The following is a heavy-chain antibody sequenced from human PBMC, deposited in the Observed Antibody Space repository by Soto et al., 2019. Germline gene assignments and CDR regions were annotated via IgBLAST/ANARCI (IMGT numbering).Heavy chain of an antibody. J-gene: IGHJ6*03. CDR2: INWNGGST. Sequence: GGSLRLSCAASGFTFDDYGMSWVRQAPGKGLEWVSGINWNGGSTGYADSVKGRFTISRDNAKNSLYLQMNSLRAEDTALYHCARGRYDYSNYVGTWNYYMDVWGKGTTVTVSS. CDR3: ARGRYDYSNYVGTWNYYMDV. V-gene: IGHV3-20*01. D-gene: IGHD4-4*01. CDR1: GFTFDDYG.